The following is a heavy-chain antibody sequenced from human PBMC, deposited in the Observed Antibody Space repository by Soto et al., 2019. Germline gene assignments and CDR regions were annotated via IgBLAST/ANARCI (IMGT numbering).Heavy chain of an antibody. CDR3: AVSYSEGGSCGVGYDN. CDR1: GFTFSTYA. Sequence: EVQLLESGGDLVQPGGSLRLSCAASGFTFSTYAMSWVRQTAGKGLEWVSAISGSGGTTYYADSVKGRVTVSRDNSKKTAYLKTNCRRVEGMVAYYSAVSYSEGGSCGVGYDNWGQGTLVTVTS. D-gene: IGHD3-3*01. CDR2: ISGSGGTT. V-gene: IGHV3-23*01. J-gene: IGHJ4*02.